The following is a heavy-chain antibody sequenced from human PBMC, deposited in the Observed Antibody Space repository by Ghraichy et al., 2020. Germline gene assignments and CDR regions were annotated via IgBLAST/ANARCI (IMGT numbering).Heavy chain of an antibody. CDR2: ISSGGIII. J-gene: IGHJ2*01. V-gene: IGHV3-48*01. Sequence: GSLRLSCAASGSSLSSHSLHWVRQAPGRGLEWVSYISSGGIIIYYADSLKGRFTISRDDAKNSLSLQMNSLRVEDTAVYYCARGSTSSRRYFDLWGRGTLVTVSS. CDR3: ARGSTSSRRYFDL. CDR1: GSSLSSHS. D-gene: IGHD6-13*01.